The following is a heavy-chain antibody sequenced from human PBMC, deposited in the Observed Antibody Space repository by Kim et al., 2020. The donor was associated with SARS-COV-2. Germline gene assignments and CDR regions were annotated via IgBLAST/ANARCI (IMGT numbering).Heavy chain of an antibody. D-gene: IGHD3-16*01. CDR2: IWYDGSNK. CDR1: GFTFSSYG. CDR3: AKDQGADV. Sequence: GGSLRLSCAASGFTFSSYGMHWVRQAPGKGLEWVGVIWYDGSNKYYADSVKGRFTISRDNSKNTLYLQMNSLRAEDTAVYYCAKDQGADVWGQGTTVTVSS. V-gene: IGHV3-33*06. J-gene: IGHJ6*02.